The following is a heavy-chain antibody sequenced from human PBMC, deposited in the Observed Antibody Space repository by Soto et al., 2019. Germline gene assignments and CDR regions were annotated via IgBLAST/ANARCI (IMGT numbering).Heavy chain of an antibody. CDR2: FIPVYRTL. J-gene: IGHJ4*02. CDR1: GGSFGKSA. Sequence: SVQVSCKASGGSFGKSAINWVRQTPGQGLEWLGGFIPVYRTLNYAQKFQGRVTITADEATGTAYMTLSSLASDDTAVYYCATGVIWIGYFTVDSWGQGTRVTVSS. V-gene: IGHV1-69*13. D-gene: IGHD3-3*01. CDR3: ATGVIWIGYFTVDS.